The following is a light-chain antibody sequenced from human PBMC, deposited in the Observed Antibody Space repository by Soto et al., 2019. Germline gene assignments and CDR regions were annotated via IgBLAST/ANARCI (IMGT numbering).Light chain of an antibody. Sequence: EIVMTQSPATLSVSPGEGATLSCRSSQSVRSDLAWYQHKPGLAPRLLIYGVSTRATGIPVRFSGSGSGTEFTLTISSLQSEDFAVYYCQQYNNWPVWTFGQGTKVDIK. V-gene: IGKV3-15*01. CDR2: GVS. J-gene: IGKJ1*01. CDR1: QSVRSD. CDR3: QQYNNWPVWT.